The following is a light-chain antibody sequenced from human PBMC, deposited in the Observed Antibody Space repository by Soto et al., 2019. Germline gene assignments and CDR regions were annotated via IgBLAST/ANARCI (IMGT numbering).Light chain of an antibody. Sequence: SVQRHPPSACGTRWQTVHIICSGSSSNIGSKYVYWYQQLPGTAPKLLMYRNNQRPSGVPDRFSGSKSGTSASLAISGLRSEDEADYYCAAWDAGVSGPAFGGGTKVTVL. CDR1: SSNIGSKY. V-gene: IGLV1-47*01. J-gene: IGLJ2*01. CDR3: AAWDAGVSGPA. CDR2: RNN.